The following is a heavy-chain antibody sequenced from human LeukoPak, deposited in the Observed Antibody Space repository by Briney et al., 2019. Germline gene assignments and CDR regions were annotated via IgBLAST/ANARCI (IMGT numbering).Heavy chain of an antibody. D-gene: IGHD3-3*01. CDR1: GYSIRSGDY. CDR3: ARAPNYDFRSGYLDY. Sequence: PSETLSLTCTVSGYSIRSGDYWGWIRQPPGKGLEWIGNIYHSGSTYYNPSLKSRVIISVETSKNHFSLKLSSVTAADTAVYYCARAPNYDFRSGYLDYWGQGTLVTVSS. V-gene: IGHV4-38-2*02. CDR2: IYHSGST. J-gene: IGHJ4*02.